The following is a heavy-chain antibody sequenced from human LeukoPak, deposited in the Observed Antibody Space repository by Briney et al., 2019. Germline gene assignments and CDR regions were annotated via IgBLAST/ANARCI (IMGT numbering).Heavy chain of an antibody. J-gene: IGHJ4*02. CDR1: GFTFSSYA. CDR3: AKVETSGGANCYALDY. D-gene: IGHD2-2*01. V-gene: IGHV3-23*01. CDR2: ISGSDGST. Sequence: GGSLRLSCAASGFTFSSYATTWVRQAPDKGLEWVSAISGSDGSTYYADSVKGRFTISRDDSQNTLYLQMNSLSAEDTAVYYCAKVETSGGANCYALDYWGQGTLVTVSS.